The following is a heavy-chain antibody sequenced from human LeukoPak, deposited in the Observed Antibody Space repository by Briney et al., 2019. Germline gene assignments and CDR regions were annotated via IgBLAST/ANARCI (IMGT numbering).Heavy chain of an antibody. D-gene: IGHD2-2*01. V-gene: IGHV3-48*01. J-gene: IGHJ4*02. Sequence: GGSLRPSCAASGFTFSGYSMNWVRQAPGKGLEWVSYISSSRSTIYYADSVKGRFTISRDNAKNSLYLQMNSLRAEDTAVYYCAREYCSSTSCLYDYWGQGTLVTVSS. CDR3: AREYCSSTSCLYDY. CDR2: ISSSRSTI. CDR1: GFTFSGYS.